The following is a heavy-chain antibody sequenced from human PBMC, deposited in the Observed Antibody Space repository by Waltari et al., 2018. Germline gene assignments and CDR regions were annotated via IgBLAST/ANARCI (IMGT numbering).Heavy chain of an antibody. V-gene: IGHV1-8*01. CDR3: ARTICSSTDCDGFDY. Sequence: VQLVQSGAEVKKPGASVKVSCKASGYTFTSNDINWVGQATGQGPEWMGWMNPNNGNTGYAQKFQGRVTLTRDTSKSTAYMELSSLRSEDTAVYYCARTICSSTDCDGFDYWGQGTLVTVSS. CDR2: MNPNNGNT. D-gene: IGHD2-2*01. CDR1: GYTFTSND. J-gene: IGHJ4*02.